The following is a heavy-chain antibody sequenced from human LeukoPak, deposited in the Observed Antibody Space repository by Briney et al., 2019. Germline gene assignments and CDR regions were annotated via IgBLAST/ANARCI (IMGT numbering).Heavy chain of an antibody. V-gene: IGHV3-23*01. CDR1: GFTFSSYA. Sequence: GGSLRLSCAASGFTFSSYAMSWVRQAPAKGLEWVSTITNSGATTYYADSGKGRFTISRDNSKNTLYLQMNSLRAEDTAIYYCAKKTIAVTGRRDFDYWGQGTLVTVSS. D-gene: IGHD6-19*01. CDR2: ITNSGATT. CDR3: AKKTIAVTGRRDFDY. J-gene: IGHJ4*02.